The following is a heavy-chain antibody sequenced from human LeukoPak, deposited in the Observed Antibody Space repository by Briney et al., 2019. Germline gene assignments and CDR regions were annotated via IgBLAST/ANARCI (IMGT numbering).Heavy chain of an antibody. J-gene: IGHJ4*02. D-gene: IGHD6-13*01. CDR1: GGSISSSSYY. Sequence: PSETLSLTCTVSGGSISSSSYYWGWIRQPPGKGLEWIGSIYYSGSTYYNPSPKSRVTISVDTSKNQFSLKLSSVTAADTAVYYCARLTGGLIAAGPKNFDYWGQGTLVTVSS. CDR2: IYYSGST. V-gene: IGHV4-39*01. CDR3: ARLTGGLIAAGPKNFDY.